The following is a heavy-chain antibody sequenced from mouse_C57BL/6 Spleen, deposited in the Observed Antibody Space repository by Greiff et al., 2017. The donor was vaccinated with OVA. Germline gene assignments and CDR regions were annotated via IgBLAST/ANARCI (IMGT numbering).Heavy chain of an antibody. CDR2: ISSGGDYI. D-gene: IGHD2-2*01. CDR3: TRVRGYAPMDY. Sequence: EVKLVESGEGLVKPGGSLKLSCAASGFTFSSYAMSWVRQTPEKRLEWVAYISSGGDYIYYADTVQGRFTISRDNARNTLYLQMSSLKSEDTAMYYCTRVRGYAPMDYWGQGTSVTVSS. V-gene: IGHV5-9-1*02. CDR1: GFTFSSYA. J-gene: IGHJ4*01.